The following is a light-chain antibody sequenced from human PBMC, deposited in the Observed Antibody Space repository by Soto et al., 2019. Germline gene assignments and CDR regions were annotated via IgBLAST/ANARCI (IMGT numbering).Light chain of an antibody. V-gene: IGLV3-1*01. CDR2: QDT. CDR3: QAWDISSVV. CDR1: TLGDKY. J-gene: IGLJ2*01. Sequence: SYELTQPPSVSVSPGQTASITCSGDTLGDKYVSWYQQKPGQSPILVIYQDTKRPSGIPERFSGSNSGNTATLTISGTQAMVEADYYCQAWDISSVVFGGGTNLTVL.